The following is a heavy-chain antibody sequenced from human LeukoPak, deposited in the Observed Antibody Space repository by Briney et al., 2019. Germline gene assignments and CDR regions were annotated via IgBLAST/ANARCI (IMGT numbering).Heavy chain of an antibody. CDR3: ARDGYCSGGSCPSYFDS. V-gene: IGHV3-30*03. J-gene: IGHJ4*02. Sequence: AGSLSLSCAAYAFTFSSYDMQWDRQAQGKGREWVAVISYDGSNNYHEDSVKGRFTISRDKSKNTLYLQINSLRAEETAVYYCARDGYCSGGSCPSYFDSWGQGTLVTVSS. CDR1: AFTFSSYD. CDR2: ISYDGSNN. D-gene: IGHD2-15*01.